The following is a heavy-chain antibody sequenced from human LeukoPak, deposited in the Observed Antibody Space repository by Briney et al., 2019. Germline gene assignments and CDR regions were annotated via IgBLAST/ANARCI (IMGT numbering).Heavy chain of an antibody. CDR2: INPNSGGT. CDR3: ASAGAWDNYMDV. J-gene: IGHJ6*03. Sequence: ASVKVSCKASGYTFTSYYMHWVRQAPGRGLEWMGWINPNSGGTNYAQKFQGRVTMTRDTSISTVYMELSRLRSDDTAVYYCASAGAWDNYMDVWGKGTTVTISS. D-gene: IGHD2-21*02. V-gene: IGHV1-2*02. CDR1: GYTFTSYY.